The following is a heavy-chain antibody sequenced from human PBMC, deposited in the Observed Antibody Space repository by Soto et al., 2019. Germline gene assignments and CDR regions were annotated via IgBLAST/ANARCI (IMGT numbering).Heavy chain of an antibody. D-gene: IGHD2-8*02. CDR2: INHSGST. J-gene: IGHJ4*02. V-gene: IGHV4-34*01. CDR1: GGSISGHY. CDR3: ARDNITGLFDY. Sequence: SEPIRVPCAVVGGSISGHYWTWIRQPPGTGLEWIGEINHSGSTNYNPSLKSRVTISVDTSKNQFSLKLTSVTAAHTPVYYCARDNITGLFDYWGQGTLVT.